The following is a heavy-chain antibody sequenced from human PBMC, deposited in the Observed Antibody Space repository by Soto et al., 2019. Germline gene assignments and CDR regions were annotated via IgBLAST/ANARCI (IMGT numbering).Heavy chain of an antibody. CDR2: IYYSGST. CDR3: ARWVGANSFDY. D-gene: IGHD1-26*01. Sequence: QVQLQESGPGLVKPSQTLSLTCTVSGGSISSGGYYWSWIRQHPGKGLEWIGYIYYSGSTYYNQSLKRPVTISVDTSKNQCSLKLSSVTAADTAEYYCARWVGANSFDYWGQGTLVTVSS. CDR1: GGSISSGGYY. J-gene: IGHJ4*02. V-gene: IGHV4-31*01.